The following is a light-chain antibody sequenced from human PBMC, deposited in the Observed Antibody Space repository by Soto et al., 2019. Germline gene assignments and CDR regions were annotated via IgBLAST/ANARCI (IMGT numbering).Light chain of an antibody. V-gene: IGKV3-11*01. CDR1: QSVSSY. J-gene: IGKJ3*01. Sequence: IVLTRSPGTLSLSPVERATLSCRASQSVSSYLAWYQQKPGQAPRLLIYDASNRATGIPARFSGSGSGTDFTLTISSLEPEDFAVYYCQQRSNWPRIAFGPGTKVDI. CDR3: QQRSNWPRIA. CDR2: DAS.